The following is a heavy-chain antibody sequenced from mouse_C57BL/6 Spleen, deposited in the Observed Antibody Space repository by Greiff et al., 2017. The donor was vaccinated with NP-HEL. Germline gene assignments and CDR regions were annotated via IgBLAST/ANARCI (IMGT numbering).Heavy chain of an antibody. Sequence: EVQLQQSGPGLVKPSQSLSLTCSVTGYSITSGYYWNWIRQFPGNKLEWMGYISYDGSNNYNPSLKNRISITRDTSKNQFLLKLNSVTTEDTATYDCARTDDGYCVSCDYWGQGTTLTVSS. J-gene: IGHJ2*01. V-gene: IGHV3-6*01. CDR3: ARTDDGYCVSCDY. D-gene: IGHD2-3*01. CDR2: ISYDGSN. CDR1: GYSITSGYY.